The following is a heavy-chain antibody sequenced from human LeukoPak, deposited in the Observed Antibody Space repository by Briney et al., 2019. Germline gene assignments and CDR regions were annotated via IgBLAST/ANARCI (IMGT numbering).Heavy chain of an antibody. J-gene: IGHJ4*02. CDR1: GFTFTTYA. Sequence: AGGSLRLSCAASGFTFTTYAFHWVRQAPGKGLEWVTLISSDGNNKYYADSVKGRFTVSRDISKNTLYPQMDSLLPEDTAVYYCARDDFSAPELFDYWGQGTLVTVSS. CDR3: ARDDFSAPELFDY. V-gene: IGHV3-30-3*01. CDR2: ISSDGNNK. D-gene: IGHD3-3*01.